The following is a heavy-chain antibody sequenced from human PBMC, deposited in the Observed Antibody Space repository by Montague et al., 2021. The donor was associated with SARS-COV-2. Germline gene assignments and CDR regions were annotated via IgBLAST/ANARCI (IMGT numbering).Heavy chain of an antibody. D-gene: IGHD5-12*01. J-gene: IGHJ4*02. V-gene: IGHV4-34*01. Sequence: SETLSLTCAVYGASSSNYYWSWIRQSPGKGLEWVREINHSGYTDXNPSLESRLTISLDSSKKQFSLKMTSVTAADTAIYYCASAPRYSFGFWAYWGQGTLVSVSS. CDR3: ASAPRYSFGFWAY. CDR2: INHSGYT. CDR1: GASSSNYY.